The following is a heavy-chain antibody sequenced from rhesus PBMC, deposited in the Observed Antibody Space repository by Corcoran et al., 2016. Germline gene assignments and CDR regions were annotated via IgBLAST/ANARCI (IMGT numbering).Heavy chain of an antibody. V-gene: IGHV4-93*01. CDR2: IYGSGGST. CDR1: GGSISSSNW. CDR3: ARDHCTSTTCYAFYFDY. J-gene: IGHJ4*01. D-gene: IGHD2-2*01. Sequence: QVQLQESGPAVVKPSETLSLTCAVSGGSISSSNWWSWIRQSPGKGLEWIGGIYGSGGSTEYNPSLKSRVTSSKDTSTNQFSLKLSSVTAADTAVYYCARDHCTSTTCYAFYFDYWGQGVLVTVSS.